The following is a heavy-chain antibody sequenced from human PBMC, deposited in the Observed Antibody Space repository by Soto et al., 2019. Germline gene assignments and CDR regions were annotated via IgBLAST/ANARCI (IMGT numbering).Heavy chain of an antibody. CDR2: IKSKTDGGTT. Sequence: GGSLRLSCAASGFTFTNAWMNWVRQAPGKGLEWVGRIKSKTDGGTTDYAAPVKGRFTISRDDSKNTLYLQMNSLKTEDTAVYYCTTDGTYYDFWSGYTPSYGMDVWGQGTTVTVSS. V-gene: IGHV3-15*07. D-gene: IGHD3-3*01. CDR3: TTDGTYYDFWSGYTPSYGMDV. J-gene: IGHJ6*02. CDR1: GFTFTNAW.